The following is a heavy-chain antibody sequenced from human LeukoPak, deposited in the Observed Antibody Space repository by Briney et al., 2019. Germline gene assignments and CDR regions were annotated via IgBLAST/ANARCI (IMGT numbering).Heavy chain of an antibody. CDR1: GGSISSYY. Sequence: SETLSLTCTVSGGSISSYYWSWIRQPPGKGLESIGYVHYSGSTHYNPSLKSRVTISLDTSKNQFSVNLNSVTAADTAVYYCVRATSGQSRDGYNYSFYYYMDVWGKGTTVTVSS. D-gene: IGHD5-24*01. CDR2: VHYSGST. V-gene: IGHV4-59*01. CDR3: VRATSGQSRDGYNYSFYYYMDV. J-gene: IGHJ6*03.